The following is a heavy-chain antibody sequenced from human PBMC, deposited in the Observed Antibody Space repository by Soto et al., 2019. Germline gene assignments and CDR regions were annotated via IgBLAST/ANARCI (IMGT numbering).Heavy chain of an antibody. J-gene: IGHJ4*02. CDR1: GGSISSYY. CDR3: ARSRTSDTSNYYYYFDY. D-gene: IGHD3-22*01. CDR2: IYSSGST. V-gene: IGHV4-4*07. Sequence: NPSETLSLTCTVSGGSISSYYWNWVRQPAGEGLEWIGRIYSSGSTNYNPSLKSRVTMSVDTSKNQFSLKLTSVTAADTAVYYCARSRTSDTSNYYYYFDYWGQGALVTVSS.